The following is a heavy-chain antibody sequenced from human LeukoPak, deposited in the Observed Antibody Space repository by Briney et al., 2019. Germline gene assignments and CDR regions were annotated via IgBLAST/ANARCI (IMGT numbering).Heavy chain of an antibody. J-gene: IGHJ4*02. CDR2: IYYSGST. Sequence: SETLSLTCTVSGGSISSSSYYWGWIRQPPGKGLEWIGSIYYSGSTYYNPSLKSRVTISVDTSKNQFSLKLSSVTAADTAVYYCARGRVAVASDYWGQGTLVTVSS. CDR3: ARGRVAVASDY. V-gene: IGHV4-39*01. CDR1: GGSISSSSYY. D-gene: IGHD6-19*01.